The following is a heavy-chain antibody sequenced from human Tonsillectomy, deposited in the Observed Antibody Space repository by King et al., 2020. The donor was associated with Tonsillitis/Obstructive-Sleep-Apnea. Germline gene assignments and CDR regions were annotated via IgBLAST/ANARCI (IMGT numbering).Heavy chain of an antibody. J-gene: IGHJ4*02. Sequence: VQLVESGGGWLRLGGSLDSSWPAPGFPLTGIALSWVRQPPGKGRDWSSAVIASGAGTYYADSVKGRFTISRDNSKNTLYLQLNSLRAEDTAVYYCAKEMQLGKPFDYWGQGTPVTVSS. CDR3: AKEMQLGKPFDY. CDR2: VIASGAGT. CDR1: GFPLTGIA. D-gene: IGHD5-24*01. V-gene: IGHV3-23*04.